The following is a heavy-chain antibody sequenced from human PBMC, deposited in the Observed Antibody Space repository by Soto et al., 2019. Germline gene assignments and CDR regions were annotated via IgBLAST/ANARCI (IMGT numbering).Heavy chain of an antibody. V-gene: IGHV5-51*01. CDR1: GYSFTSYW. CDR3: PRSPGVEQQLIPWFDP. J-gene: IGHJ5*02. D-gene: IGHD6-13*01. Sequence: GESLKISCKGSGYSFTSYWIGWVRQMPGKGLEWMGIIYPRDSDTRYSPSFQGQVTISADKSISTAYLQWSSLKASDTAMYYCPRSPGVEQQLIPWFDPWGQGTLVTVST. CDR2: IYPRDSDT.